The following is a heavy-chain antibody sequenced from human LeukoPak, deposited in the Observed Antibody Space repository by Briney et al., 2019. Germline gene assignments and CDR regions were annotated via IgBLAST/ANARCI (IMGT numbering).Heavy chain of an antibody. Sequence: ASVKVSCKASGCTFTSYDINWVRQATGQGLEWMGWMNPNSGNTGYAQKFQGRVTMTRNTSISTAYMELSSLRSEDTAVYYCARGRSGSYYQSLEFDYWGQGTLVTVSS. V-gene: IGHV1-8*01. CDR3: ARGRSGSYYQSLEFDY. D-gene: IGHD1-26*01. CDR1: GCTFTSYD. CDR2: MNPNSGNT. J-gene: IGHJ4*02.